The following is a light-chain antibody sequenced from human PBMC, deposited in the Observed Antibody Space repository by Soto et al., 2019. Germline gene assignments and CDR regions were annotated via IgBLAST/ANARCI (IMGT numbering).Light chain of an antibody. CDR2: GAS. CDR1: QSVTSNY. CDR3: QHYGGPSWT. J-gene: IGKJ1*01. V-gene: IGKV3-20*01. Sequence: EVMMTQFPDTVSVTAGETVTLSCGASQSVTSNYLTWYQQKPGQAPRLLIFGASSRATGIPDKFSGSGSGTDFTLSISRLEPDDVAVYYCQHYGGPSWTFGLGTKVDIK.